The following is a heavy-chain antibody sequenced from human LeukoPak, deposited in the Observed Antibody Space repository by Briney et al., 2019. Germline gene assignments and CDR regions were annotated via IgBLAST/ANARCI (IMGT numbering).Heavy chain of an antibody. D-gene: IGHD6-13*01. CDR1: GYTFTGYY. J-gene: IGHJ3*02. CDR2: MSYNSGGT. V-gene: IGHV1-2*02. Sequence: ASVKVPCKASGYTFTGYYLHWARQAPGQGLEWMGWMSYNSGGTNYAQNFRGRVTMTRDTSISTAYMEVITLRSDDTAVYYCTTSTGYSSTWGAFDIWGQGTMVTVSS. CDR3: TTSTGYSSTWGAFDI.